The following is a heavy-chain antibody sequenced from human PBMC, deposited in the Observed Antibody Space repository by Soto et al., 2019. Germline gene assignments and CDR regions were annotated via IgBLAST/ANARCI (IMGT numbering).Heavy chain of an antibody. D-gene: IGHD6-19*01. V-gene: IGHV1-3*01. J-gene: IGHJ6*02. CDR2: INAYNGNT. CDR3: ARWAVAVAGTGASGMDV. Sequence: ASVKVSCKASGYTFTSYAMHWVRQAPGQRLEWMGWINAYNGNTKYSQKFQGRVTITRDTSASTAYMELSSLRSEDTAVYYCARWAVAVAGTGASGMDVWGQGTTVTVSS. CDR1: GYTFTSYA.